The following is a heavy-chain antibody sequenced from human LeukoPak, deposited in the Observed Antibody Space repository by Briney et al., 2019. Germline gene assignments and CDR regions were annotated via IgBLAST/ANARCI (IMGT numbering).Heavy chain of an antibody. V-gene: IGHV3-7*01. CDR2: IKQDGSEK. J-gene: IGHJ6*03. CDR3: ARDHLPYYYYYMDV. CDR1: GFTFSSYW. Sequence: GGSLRLSXAASGFTFSSYWMSWVGQAPGKGLEWVANIKQDGSEKYYVDSVKGRFTISRDNAKNSLYLQMNSLRAEDTAVYYCARDHLPYYYYYMDVWGKGTTVTVSS.